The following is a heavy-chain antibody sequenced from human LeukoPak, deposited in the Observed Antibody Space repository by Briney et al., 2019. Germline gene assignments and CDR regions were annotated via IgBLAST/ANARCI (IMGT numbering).Heavy chain of an antibody. D-gene: IGHD3-16*02. CDR1: GFTVSSNY. J-gene: IGHJ4*02. CDR2: IYSGGST. Sequence: GSLGLSCAASGFTVSSNYMSWVRQAPGKGLEWVSVIYSGGSTYYADSVKGRFTISRDNSKNTLYLQMNSLRAEDTAVYYCSGGVTFGGVIVPFDYWGQGTLVTVSS. V-gene: IGHV3-66*01. CDR3: SGGVTFGGVIVPFDY.